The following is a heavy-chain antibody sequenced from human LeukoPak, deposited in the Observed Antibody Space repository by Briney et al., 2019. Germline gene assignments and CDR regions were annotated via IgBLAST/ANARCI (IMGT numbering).Heavy chain of an antibody. CDR3: ARQVWGYSGYDGGGDY. D-gene: IGHD5-12*01. CDR2: IYPRDSDT. J-gene: IGHJ4*02. V-gene: IGHV5-51*01. Sequence: GESVKISCKGSGYTFNDYWIGWVRQMPGKGLEWVGIIYPRDSDTRYSPSFRDQVILSADKSTSTAYLQWNSLRASDTAMFYCARQVWGYSGYDGGGDYWGQGTLVTVSS. CDR1: GYTFNDYW.